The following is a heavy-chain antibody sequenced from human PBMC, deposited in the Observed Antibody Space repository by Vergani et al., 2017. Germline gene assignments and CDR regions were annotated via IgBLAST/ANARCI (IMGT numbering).Heavy chain of an antibody. CDR3: ARDGRGPDYYYYGMDV. V-gene: IGHV4-38-2*02. J-gene: IGHJ6*02. Sequence: QVQLQESGPGLVKPSETLSLTCTVSGYSISSGYYWGWIRQPPGKGLEWIGSIYHSGSTYYNPSLKSRVTISVDTSKNQFSLKLSSVTAADTAVYYCARDGRGPDYYYYGMDVWGQGTTVTVSS. CDR1: GYSISSGYY. CDR2: IYHSGST.